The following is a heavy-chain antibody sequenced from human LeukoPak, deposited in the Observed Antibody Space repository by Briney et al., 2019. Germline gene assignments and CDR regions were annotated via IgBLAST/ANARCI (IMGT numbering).Heavy chain of an antibody. CDR3: ARTNMVFGVNIEQNWFDP. J-gene: IGHJ5*02. CDR1: GYTFTSHG. D-gene: IGHD3-3*01. Sequence: ASVKVSCKASGYTFTSHGISWVRQAPGQGLVWMGWISAYNGATTYPQTFQGRVTLTTDTSTSTVYMEVRSLRSDDTAIYYCARTNMVFGVNIEQNWFDPWGQGTLATVSS. V-gene: IGHV1-18*01. CDR2: ISAYNGAT.